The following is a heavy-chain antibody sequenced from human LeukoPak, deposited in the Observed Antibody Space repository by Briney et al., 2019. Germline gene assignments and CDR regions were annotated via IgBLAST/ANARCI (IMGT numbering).Heavy chain of an antibody. CDR3: ATIYCSSGRCYYFDY. Sequence: GSLRLSCADSGFTFISYWMSWVRRAPGKGLEWVANIKHDGSEKYYVDSVKGRFTISRDNAKNSLYLQMNSLRAEDTAVYYCATIYCSSGRCYYFDYWGQGTLVTVSS. V-gene: IGHV3-7*03. CDR1: GFTFISYW. D-gene: IGHD2-15*01. J-gene: IGHJ4*02. CDR2: IKHDGSEK.